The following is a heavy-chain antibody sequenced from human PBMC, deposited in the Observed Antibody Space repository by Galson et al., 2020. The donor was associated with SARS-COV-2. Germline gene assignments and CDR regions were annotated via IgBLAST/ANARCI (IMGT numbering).Heavy chain of an antibody. CDR2: IYHTGRT. J-gene: IGHJ4*02. Sequence: SETLSLTCTVSGSSTSSAYYWCWVRQPPGKGLELIGYIYHTGRTFYSPSLKGRVTMSVDTSKNQFSLKLNSVTAADSAVYYCARDPTTVTPFDSWGQGTLVTVSS. CDR3: ARDPTTVTPFDS. D-gene: IGHD4-17*01. CDR1: GSSTSSAYY. V-gene: IGHV4-38-2*02.